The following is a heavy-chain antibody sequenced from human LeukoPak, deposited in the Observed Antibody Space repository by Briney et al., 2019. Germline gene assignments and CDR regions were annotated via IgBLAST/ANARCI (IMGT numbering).Heavy chain of an antibody. D-gene: IGHD2-15*01. CDR3: ARFPRLIVVVVAATGGFDI. CDR1: GYTFTGYY. V-gene: IGHV1-2*02. CDR2: INPNSGGT. J-gene: IGHJ3*02. Sequence: ASVKVSCTASGYTFTGYYMHWVRQAPGQGLEWMGWINPNSGGTNYAQKFQGRVTMTRDTSISTAYMELSRLRSDDTVVYYCARFPRLIVVVVAATGGFDIWGQGTMVTASS.